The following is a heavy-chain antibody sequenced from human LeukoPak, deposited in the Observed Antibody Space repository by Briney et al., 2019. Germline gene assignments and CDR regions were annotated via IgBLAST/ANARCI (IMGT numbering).Heavy chain of an antibody. CDR2: IKQDGSGK. CDR1: GFTFSSYA. CDR3: ARDLSGTGWYFDL. J-gene: IGHJ2*01. V-gene: IGHV3-7*03. D-gene: IGHD1-14*01. Sequence: LAGGSLRLSCAASGFTFSSYAMSWVRQAPGKGLEWVANIKQDGSGKYYVDSVKGRFTISRDNAKSSLYLQMNSLRAEDTAVFYCARDLSGTGWYFDLWGRGTLVTVSS.